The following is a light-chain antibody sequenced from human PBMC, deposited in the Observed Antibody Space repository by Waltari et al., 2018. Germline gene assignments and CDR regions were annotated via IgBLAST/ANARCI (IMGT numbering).Light chain of an antibody. Sequence: QSALTQPASVSGSPGQSVTIFCTGTSNDVGCYNSVSWYTEQPGQAPRVIIYDVSDRPSGVSDRFSGSKSGNTASLTISGLQAEDEADYYCSSQSSNNVVLFGGGTKLTVL. V-gene: IGLV2-14*01. CDR3: SSQSSNNVVL. CDR2: DVS. CDR1: SNDVGCYNS. J-gene: IGLJ2*01.